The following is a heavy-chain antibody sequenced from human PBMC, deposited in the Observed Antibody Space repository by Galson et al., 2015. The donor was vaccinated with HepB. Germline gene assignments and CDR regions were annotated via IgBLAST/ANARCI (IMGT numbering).Heavy chain of an antibody. Sequence: SLRLSCAASGFTFSNYWMYWVRQAPGKGLVWVSRINTDGSSTTYADSVKGRFTISRDNVKNTLYLQMNSLRAEDTAVYYCAKYSVLQLWPRGAYFDYWGQGALVTVSS. J-gene: IGHJ4*02. CDR1: GFTFSNYW. V-gene: IGHV3-74*01. D-gene: IGHD5-18*01. CDR2: INTDGSST. CDR3: AKYSVLQLWPRGAYFDY.